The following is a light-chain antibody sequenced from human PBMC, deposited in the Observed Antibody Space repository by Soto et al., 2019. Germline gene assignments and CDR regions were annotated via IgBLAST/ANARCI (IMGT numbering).Light chain of an antibody. V-gene: IGKV3-20*01. J-gene: IGKJ5*01. Sequence: EVVLTQSPDTLSLSPGERATLSCRTSQSVRNNYLAWYQVRPGRAPRLLIYDASTKATAIPDRISGGGSGTDFTLTIAGLEADDLAVYYCQQYGSSPPFTFGQGTRLEI. CDR1: QSVRNNY. CDR3: QQYGSSPPFT. CDR2: DAS.